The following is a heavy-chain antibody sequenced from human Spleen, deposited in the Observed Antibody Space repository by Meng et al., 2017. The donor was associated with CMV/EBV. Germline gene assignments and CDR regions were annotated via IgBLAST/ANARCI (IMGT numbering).Heavy chain of an antibody. CDR2: FTAYNYK. CDR1: GFNLSIFN. V-gene: IGHV3-21*01. J-gene: IGHJ4*02. D-gene: IGHD3-10*01. CDR3: AKDRFRSFFDS. Sequence: GGSLRLSCAAFGFNLSIFNMNWVRQAPGKGLEWVSFFTAYNYKYYGDSVKGRFTISRDNSKNTLYLQMNGLRSDDSALYYCAKDRFRSFFDSWGQGTLVTVSS.